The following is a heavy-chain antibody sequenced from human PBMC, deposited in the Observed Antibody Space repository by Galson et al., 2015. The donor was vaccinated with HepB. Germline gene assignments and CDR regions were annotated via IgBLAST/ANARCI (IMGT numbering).Heavy chain of an antibody. D-gene: IGHD1-1*01. CDR2: ISSGSSYI. V-gene: IGHV3-21*06. J-gene: IGHJ6*03. CDR1: GFTFTNYN. Sequence: SLRLSCAASGFTFTNYNMNWVRQAPGKGLQWVSSISSGSSYIYYADSVKGRFTISRDNSENTVYLQMNSLRAEDTAVYYCARDTKMFTGIDYMDVWGKGTAVTVSS. CDR3: ARDTKMFTGIDYMDV.